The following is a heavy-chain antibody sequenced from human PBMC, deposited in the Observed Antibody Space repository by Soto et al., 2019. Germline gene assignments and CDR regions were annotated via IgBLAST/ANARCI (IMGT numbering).Heavy chain of an antibody. J-gene: IGHJ4*02. CDR2: ISGSGGTP. CDR1: GFTFSSFA. V-gene: IGHV3-23*01. D-gene: IGHD3-3*01. Sequence: PGGSLRLSCAASGFTFSSFAMSWVRQAPRKGLEWVSGISGSGGTPYDADSVKGRFTISRDNSRNTLHLQMNSLRAEDTAVYYCSKARYQLYHIDVWGQGTLVTVSS. CDR3: SKARYQLYHIDV.